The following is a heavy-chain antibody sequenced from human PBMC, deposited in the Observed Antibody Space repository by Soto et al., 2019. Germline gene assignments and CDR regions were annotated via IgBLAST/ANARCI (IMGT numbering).Heavy chain of an antibody. CDR3: AKDGLRFLEWLSYFDY. CDR2: ISYDGNNK. CDR1: GFTFSSFG. J-gene: IGHJ4*02. D-gene: IGHD3-3*01. Sequence: PGGSLRLSCAASGFTFSSFGMHWVRQAPGKGLEWVAVISYDGNNKYFADSVRGRFTISRDNSKNTLYLQMNSLRAEDKAVYYCAKDGLRFLEWLSYFDYWGQGTLVTVSS. V-gene: IGHV3-30*18.